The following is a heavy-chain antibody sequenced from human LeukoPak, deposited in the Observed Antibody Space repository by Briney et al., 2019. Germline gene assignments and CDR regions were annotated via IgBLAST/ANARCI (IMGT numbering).Heavy chain of an antibody. V-gene: IGHV4-59*08. D-gene: IGHD3-3*02. CDR1: SGSMSNYY. Sequence: SETLSLTCTVSSGSMSNYYWSWIRQPPGKGLEWIGYIYYSGSTNYNPSLKTRITISVDTSKNQFSLKLTSVTAADTAVYSCASHSRYAFDIWGQGTLVTVSS. CDR2: IYYSGST. J-gene: IGHJ3*02. CDR3: ASHSRYAFDI.